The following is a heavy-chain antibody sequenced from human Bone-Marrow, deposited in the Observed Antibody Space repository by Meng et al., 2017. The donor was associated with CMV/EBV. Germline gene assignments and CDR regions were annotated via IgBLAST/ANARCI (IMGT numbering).Heavy chain of an antibody. Sequence: GESLKISCTASGFIFDDYAMHWVRQAPGKGLEWVSLIRWDGGRTYYAVSVKGRFTISRDNTKNFLYLQMNSLRPEDTALYYCAKDSPYHASSWHSVDYWGQGTLVTVSS. CDR3: AKDSPYHASSWHSVDY. CDR1: GFIFDDYA. D-gene: IGHD6-13*01. J-gene: IGHJ4*02. V-gene: IGHV3-43D*04. CDR2: IRWDGGRT.